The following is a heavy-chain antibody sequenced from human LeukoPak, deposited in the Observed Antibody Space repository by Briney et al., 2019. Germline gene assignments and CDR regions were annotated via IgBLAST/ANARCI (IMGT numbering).Heavy chain of an antibody. CDR1: GYTFTSYG. CDR2: ISAYNGNT. J-gene: IGHJ4*02. Sequence: ASLKGSCKASGYTFTSYGISWVRQAPGQGLEWMGWISAYNGNTNYAQKLQGRVTMTTDTSTSTAYMELRSLRSDDTAVYYCARTPVRTYDSSGYYHDWGQGTLVTVSS. D-gene: IGHD3-22*01. CDR3: ARTPVRTYDSSGYYHD. V-gene: IGHV1-18*01.